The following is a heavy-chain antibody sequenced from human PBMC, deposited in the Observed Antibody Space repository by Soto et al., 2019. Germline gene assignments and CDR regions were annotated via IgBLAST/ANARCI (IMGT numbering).Heavy chain of an antibody. CDR2: ISSNGANT. J-gene: IGHJ4*01. Sequence: EVLLLESGGGLVQPGGSPGLSCAASGFTFDSPYSHGMSWVRQSPGKGPEWVSTISSNGANTHYAESVKGRFTISKDASRNTVHLHMNSLRAEDTATYFCVSWVSAHFDYWGHGTPVTVSS. CDR3: VSWVSAHFDY. CDR1: GFTFDSPYSHG. V-gene: IGHV3-23*01. D-gene: IGHD2-8*01.